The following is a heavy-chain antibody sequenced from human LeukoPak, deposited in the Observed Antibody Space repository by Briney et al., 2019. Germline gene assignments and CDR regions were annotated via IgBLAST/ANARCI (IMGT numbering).Heavy chain of an antibody. Sequence: GASVKVSCKASGGTFSSYAISWVRQAPGQGLEWMGGIIPIFGTANYAQKFQGRVTITADKSTSTAYMELSSLRSEDTAVYYCARDRGGGYSGYGYFDYWGQGTLVTVSS. D-gene: IGHD5-12*01. J-gene: IGHJ4*02. CDR2: IIPIFGTA. CDR3: ARDRGGGYSGYGYFDY. CDR1: GGTFSSYA. V-gene: IGHV1-69*06.